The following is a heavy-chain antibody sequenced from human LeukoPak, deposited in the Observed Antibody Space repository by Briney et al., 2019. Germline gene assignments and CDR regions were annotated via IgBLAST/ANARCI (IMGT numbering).Heavy chain of an antibody. CDR1: GFTFSNYW. CDR2: IKQDGSAK. V-gene: IGHV3-7*01. CDR3: ARGHYGDDAFDI. J-gene: IGHJ3*02. D-gene: IGHD4-17*01. Sequence: GGSLRLSCAVSGFTFSNYWMSWVRQAPGKGLEWVANIKQDGSAKNYVDSVKGRFTISRDNAKNPLYLQMNSLRAEDTAIYYCARGHYGDDAFDIWGQGTMVTVSS.